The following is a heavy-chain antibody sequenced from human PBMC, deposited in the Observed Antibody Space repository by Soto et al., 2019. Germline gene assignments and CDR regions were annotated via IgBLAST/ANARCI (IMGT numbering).Heavy chain of an antibody. CDR3: IRGRSGWNTVDV. CDR2: INIDGSSL. D-gene: IGHD6-19*01. V-gene: IGHV3-74*03. J-gene: IGHJ6*02. Sequence: EEQLVESGGGLVQPGGSLRLSCTASGFTVSSYWTHWVRQAPGKGLEWVSRINIDGSSLTYPDSMKGRFTMSRDNAKNTLYLQMNSLRADDTAVYSCIRGRSGWNTVDVWGQGTTVIVS. CDR1: GFTVSSYW.